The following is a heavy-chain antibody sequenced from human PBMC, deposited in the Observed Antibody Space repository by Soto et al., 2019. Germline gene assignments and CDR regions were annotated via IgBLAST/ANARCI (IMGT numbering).Heavy chain of an antibody. V-gene: IGHV4-59*02. CDR3: ARRYSGYDYAGESRYYYYYYYMDV. J-gene: IGHJ6*03. D-gene: IGHD5-12*01. CDR2: ISHSGLR. CDR1: GVSVRSGY. Sequence: SETLSLTCIVSGVSVRSGYCTWIRQSPGKGLEWIGYISHSGLRHYSPSLQSRLTMSVETSKNQFSLTLTSVTAADTAVYYCARRYSGYDYAGESRYYYYYYYMDVWGKGTMVTVSS.